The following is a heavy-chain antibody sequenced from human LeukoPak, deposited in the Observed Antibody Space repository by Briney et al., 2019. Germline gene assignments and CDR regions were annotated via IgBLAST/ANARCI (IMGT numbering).Heavy chain of an antibody. CDR3: AELGITMIGGV. V-gene: IGHV3-48*04. D-gene: IGHD3-10*02. CDR2: ISSSGSTI. J-gene: IGHJ6*04. CDR1: GFTFSSYG. Sequence: GGSLRLSCAASGFTFSSYGMSWVRQAPGKGLEWVSYISSSGSTIYYADSVKGRFTISRDNAKNSLYLQMNNLRAEDTAVYYCAELGITMIGGVWGKGTTVTISS.